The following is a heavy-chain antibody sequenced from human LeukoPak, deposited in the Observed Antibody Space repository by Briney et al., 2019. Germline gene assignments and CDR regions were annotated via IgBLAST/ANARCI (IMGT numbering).Heavy chain of an antibody. CDR2: IYYSGST. J-gene: IGHJ4*02. V-gene: IGHV4-59*01. Sequence: SETLSLTCAVYGGSFSGYYWSWIRQPPGKGLEWIGYIYYSGSTNYNPSLKSRVTISVDTSKNQFSLKLSSVTAADTAVYYCARAQSLGSSAPFPDYWGQGTLVTVSS. CDR3: ARAQSLGSSAPFPDY. D-gene: IGHD6-6*01. CDR1: GGSFSGYY.